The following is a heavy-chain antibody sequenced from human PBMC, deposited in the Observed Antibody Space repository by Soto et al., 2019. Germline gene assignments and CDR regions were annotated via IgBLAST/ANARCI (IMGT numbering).Heavy chain of an antibody. Sequence: GGSLRLSCAASGFTFSSYAMSWVRQAPGKGLEWVSAISGSGGSTYYADSVKGRFTISRDNSKNTLYLQMNSLRAEDTAVYYCAKDGGRVDMVRAFDYWGQGTLVTVSS. V-gene: IGHV3-23*01. CDR3: AKDGGRVDMVRAFDY. D-gene: IGHD3-10*01. CDR2: ISGSGGST. CDR1: GFTFSSYA. J-gene: IGHJ4*02.